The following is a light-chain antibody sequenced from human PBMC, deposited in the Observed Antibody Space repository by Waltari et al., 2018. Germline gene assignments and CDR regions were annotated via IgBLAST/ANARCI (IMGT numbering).Light chain of an antibody. Sequence: ETVMTQSPATLSVSPGERATLSCRTSQTISSNLAWYQQKPGQAPRLLIYGASIRATGIPARFSGRGFGTEFTLTISSLQSEDFAVYYCQQYNNWPPWTFGQGTKVEIK. V-gene: IGKV3-15*01. CDR2: GAS. CDR3: QQYNNWPPWT. J-gene: IGKJ1*01. CDR1: QTISSN.